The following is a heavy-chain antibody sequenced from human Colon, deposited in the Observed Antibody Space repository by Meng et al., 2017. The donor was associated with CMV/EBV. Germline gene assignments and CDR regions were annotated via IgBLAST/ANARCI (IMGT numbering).Heavy chain of an antibody. CDR2: IDANSGGT. CDR1: GFTFTGHY. J-gene: IGHJ4*02. V-gene: IGHV1-2*02. Sequence: QGQLVQSGAEVKEPGASVKVSCKASGFTFTGHYMHWVRQAPGQGLEWMGWIDANSGGTNYAQKFQGRLTMTRDTSISTVYMELNRLRSDDTAVYFCARDGIRGVFFFDYWGQGTLVTGSS. D-gene: IGHD1-14*01. CDR3: ARDGIRGVFFFDY.